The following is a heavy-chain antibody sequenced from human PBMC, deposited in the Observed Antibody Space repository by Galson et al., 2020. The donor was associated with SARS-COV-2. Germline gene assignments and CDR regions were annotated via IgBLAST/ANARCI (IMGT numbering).Heavy chain of an antibody. CDR1: GFTFSSYD. V-gene: IGHV3-13*01. J-gene: IGHJ6*02. CDR2: IGTAGDT. D-gene: IGHD3-22*01. Sequence: GGSLRLSCAASGFTFSSYDMHWVRQATGKGLEWVSAIGTAGDTYYPGSVKGRFTISRENAKNSLYLQMNSLRAGDTAVYYCARAGVGYYYYDSSGYQVLRYYYGMDVWGQGTTVTVSS. CDR3: ARAGVGYYYYDSSGYQVLRYYYGMDV.